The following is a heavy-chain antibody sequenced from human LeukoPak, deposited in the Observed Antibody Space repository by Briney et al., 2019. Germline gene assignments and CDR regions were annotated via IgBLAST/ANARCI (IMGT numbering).Heavy chain of an antibody. J-gene: IGHJ4*02. CDR1: GGSISSYY. CDR2: IYYSGST. Sequence: SETLSLTCTVSGGSISSYYWSWIRQPPGKGLEWIGYIYYSGSTNYNPSLKSRVTISVDTSKNQFSLKLSSVTAADTAVYYCARDGYNYYFDYWGQGTLSPSPQ. D-gene: IGHD5-24*01. V-gene: IGHV4-59*01. CDR3: ARDGYNYYFDY.